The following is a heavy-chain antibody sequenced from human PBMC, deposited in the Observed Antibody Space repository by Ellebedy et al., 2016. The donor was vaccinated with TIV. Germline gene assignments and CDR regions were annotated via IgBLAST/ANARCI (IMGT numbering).Heavy chain of an antibody. V-gene: IGHV4-38-2*02. D-gene: IGHD6-13*01. J-gene: IGHJ3*02. Sequence: MPSETLSLTCTVSGYSISGGYFGVWIRQPPGKGLEWIGSVYHSGNTYYNPSLKSRITMSVETSKNQFSLILSSVTAADTAVYFCARDQSATAFDIWGQGTMVTVSS. CDR1: GYSISGGYF. CDR3: ARDQSATAFDI. CDR2: VYHSGNT.